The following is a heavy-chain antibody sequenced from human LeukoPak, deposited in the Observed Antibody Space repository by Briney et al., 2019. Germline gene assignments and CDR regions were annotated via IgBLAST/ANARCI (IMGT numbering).Heavy chain of an antibody. J-gene: IGHJ2*01. Sequence: SETLSLTCTVSGGSISHYFWSWIRQPPGKALEWIVYIYYSGSTNYNPSLKSRGTISVDPSKNQLSLKLNSVTAADTAMYYCAKTVAGYWYFDLWGRGTLVTVSS. V-gene: IGHV4-59*08. D-gene: IGHD6-19*01. CDR2: IYYSGST. CDR3: AKTVAGYWYFDL. CDR1: GGSISHYF.